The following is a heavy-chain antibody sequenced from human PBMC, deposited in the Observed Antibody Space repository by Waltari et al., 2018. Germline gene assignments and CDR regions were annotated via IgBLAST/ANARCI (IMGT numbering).Heavy chain of an antibody. Sequence: EVQLMESGGGLVQPGGSLRLSCAASGFTFSSHWLTWVRRAPGKGREWVANIKEDGSEKYYVDSVKGRFTISRDNAKNSLYLQMNSLRVEDAAVYYCARLIGGTLTEYYQWGQGTLVTVPS. J-gene: IGHJ1*01. V-gene: IGHV3-7*01. CDR3: ARLIGGTLTEYYQ. D-gene: IGHD1-26*01. CDR2: IKEDGSEK. CDR1: GFTFSSHW.